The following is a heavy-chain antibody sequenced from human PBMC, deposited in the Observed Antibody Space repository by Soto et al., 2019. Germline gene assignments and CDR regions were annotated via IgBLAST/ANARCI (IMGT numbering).Heavy chain of an antibody. J-gene: IGHJ6*03. CDR2: IKQDGSEK. D-gene: IGHD3-10*01. CDR3: ARSRAGRTADSYYDYMDV. V-gene: IGHV3-7*01. CDR1: GFSFSDYW. Sequence: PGGSLRLSCAAAGFSFSDYWMTWVRQPPEKGLEWVANIKQDGSEKYYADSVKGRFTISRDNAKSSLYLQMNSLRAEDTAVYYCARSRAGRTADSYYDYMDVWGKGTTVTVSS.